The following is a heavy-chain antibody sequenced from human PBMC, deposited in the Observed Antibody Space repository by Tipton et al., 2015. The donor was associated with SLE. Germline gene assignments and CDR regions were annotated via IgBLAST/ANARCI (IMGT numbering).Heavy chain of an antibody. CDR2: IHPSGST. V-gene: IGHV4-4*09. CDR3: ARLKIGRPQERYFDL. D-gene: IGHD6-6*01. CDR1: GDSISSSY. J-gene: IGHJ2*01. Sequence: LSLTCTVSGDSISSSYWSWLRQPPGKGPEWIGFIHPSGSTNYNPSLRSRVTISIDTSKNQFSLRLNSVTAADTAVYYCARLKIGRPQERYFDLWGRGTLLTVSS.